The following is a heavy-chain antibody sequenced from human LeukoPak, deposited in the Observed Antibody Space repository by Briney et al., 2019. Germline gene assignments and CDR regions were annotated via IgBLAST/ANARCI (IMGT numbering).Heavy chain of an antibody. J-gene: IGHJ4*02. CDR2: ISYDGSNK. Sequence: GGSLRLSCSASGFTFSSYGMHWVRQAPGKGLEWVAVISYDGSNKYYADSVKGRFTMSRDNSKNTLYLQMNSLRAEDTAVYYCAKDWDDYYGSGSYFDYWGQGTLVTVSS. D-gene: IGHD3-10*01. CDR1: GFTFSSYG. V-gene: IGHV3-30*18. CDR3: AKDWDDYYGSGSYFDY.